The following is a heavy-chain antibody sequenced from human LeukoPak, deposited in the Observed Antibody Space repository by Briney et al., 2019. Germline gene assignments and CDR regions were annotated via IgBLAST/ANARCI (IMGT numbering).Heavy chain of an antibody. D-gene: IGHD6-6*01. J-gene: IGHJ4*02. Sequence: PGGSLRLSCAASGFSFSSHWMTWVRQAPGKGLEWVANIKPDGSKTTYVGSVKGRFTISIDNAKNSLFLQMNSLRAEDTAVYYCARDLSAGRRRSSSSGIFDYWGQGTLVTVSS. V-gene: IGHV3-7*01. CDR2: IKPDGSKT. CDR3: ARDLSAGRRRSSSSGIFDY. CDR1: GFSFSSHW.